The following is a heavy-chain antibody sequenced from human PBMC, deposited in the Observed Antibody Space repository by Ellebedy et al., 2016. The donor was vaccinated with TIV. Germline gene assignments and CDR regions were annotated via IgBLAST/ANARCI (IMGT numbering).Heavy chain of an antibody. J-gene: IGHJ3*01. V-gene: IGHV5-51*01. CDR1: GYSFSTYW. CDR2: IYPGDSDT. D-gene: IGHD4-17*01. CDR3: ARLNRDHGYFLDAFDV. Sequence: GESLKISCKASGYSFSTYWIGWVRQMPGKGLEWMAIIYPGDSDTRNSPSFKGHVTISADESINTAYLHWNSLKASDTAIYYCARLNRDHGYFLDAFDVWGQGTMVTVSS.